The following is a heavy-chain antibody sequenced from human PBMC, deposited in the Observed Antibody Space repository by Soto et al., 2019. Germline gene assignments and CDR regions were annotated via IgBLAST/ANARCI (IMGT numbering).Heavy chain of an antibody. CDR2: ISYDGSNK. J-gene: IGHJ4*02. D-gene: IGHD4-17*01. V-gene: IGHV3-30-3*01. CDR1: GFTFSSYA. CDR3: ASSDYGDYIDY. Sequence: QVQLVESGGGVVQPGRSLRLSCAASGFTFSSYAMHWVRQAPGKGLEWVAVISYDGSNKYYADSVKGRFTISRDNSKNTLYLQMNSLRAEDTAVYYCASSDYGDYIDYWGQGTLVTVSS.